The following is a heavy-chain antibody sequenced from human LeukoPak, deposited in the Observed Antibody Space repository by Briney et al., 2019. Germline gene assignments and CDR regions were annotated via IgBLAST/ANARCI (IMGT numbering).Heavy chain of an antibody. V-gene: IGHV4-61*01. Sequence: SGTLSLTCAVSGGSGGSISSSYYWSWIRQPPGKGLEWIGYIYYSGSTNYNPSLKSRVTISVDTSKNQFSLKLSSVTAADTAVYYCARHAQYYYGSVDYWGQGTLVTVSS. CDR1: GGSGGSISSSYY. D-gene: IGHD3-10*01. J-gene: IGHJ4*02. CDR3: ARHAQYYYGSVDY. CDR2: IYYSGST.